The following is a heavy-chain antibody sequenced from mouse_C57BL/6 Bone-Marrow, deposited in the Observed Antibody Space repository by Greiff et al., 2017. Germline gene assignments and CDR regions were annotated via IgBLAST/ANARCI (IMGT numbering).Heavy chain of an antibody. V-gene: IGHV14-4*01. Sequence: EVHLVESGAELVRPGASVKLSCTASGFNIKDDYMHWVKQRPEQGLEWIGWIDPENGDTEYASQFQGKATITADTSSNTAYLQLSSLTSEDTAVYYCTTLKLAWFAYWGQGTLVTVSA. CDR2: IDPENGDT. CDR1: GFNIKDDY. CDR3: TTLKLAWFAY. J-gene: IGHJ3*01.